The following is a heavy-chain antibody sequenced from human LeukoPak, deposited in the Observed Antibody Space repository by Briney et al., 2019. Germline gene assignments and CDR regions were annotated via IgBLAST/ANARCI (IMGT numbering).Heavy chain of an antibody. J-gene: IGHJ4*02. Sequence: GGSLRLSCAASGFTFSSYAIHWVRQAPGKGLEWVAIISYDGSDKYYADSVKGRFTISRDNSKNTLYLQMNSLRGEDTTVYYCARVFSGSLGPRGALGYWGQGTLVTVSS. CDR3: ARVFSGSLGPRGALGY. D-gene: IGHD1-26*01. V-gene: IGHV3-30*04. CDR1: GFTFSSYA. CDR2: ISYDGSDK.